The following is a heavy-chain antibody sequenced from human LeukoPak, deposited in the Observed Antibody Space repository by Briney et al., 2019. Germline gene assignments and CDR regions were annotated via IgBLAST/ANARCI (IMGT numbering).Heavy chain of an antibody. D-gene: IGHD3-3*01. CDR2: IYHSGST. CDR1: GGSISSYY. Sequence: SETLSLTCTVSGGSISSYYWSWIRQPPGKGLEWIGSIYHSGSTYYNPSLKSRVTISVDTSKNQFSLKLSSVTAADTAVYYCARDPKYYDFWSGYYSGWFDPWGQGTLVTVSS. J-gene: IGHJ5*02. CDR3: ARDPKYYDFWSGYYSGWFDP. V-gene: IGHV4-38-2*02.